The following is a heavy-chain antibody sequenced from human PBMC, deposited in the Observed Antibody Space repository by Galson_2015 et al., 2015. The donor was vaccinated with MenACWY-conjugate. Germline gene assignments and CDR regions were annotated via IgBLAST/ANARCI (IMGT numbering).Heavy chain of an antibody. J-gene: IGHJ4*02. Sequence: SVKVSCKASGYSFTSYGFTWVRQAPGQGLEWMGWISTYNGDTNYAQRLQGRVTMTTDTSTSTAYMDLRSLKSDDTAVYYCARLRYCTGGTCPPTFDYWGQGTLVTVSS. V-gene: IGHV1-18*01. CDR2: ISTYNGDT. CDR3: ARLRYCTGGTCPPTFDY. CDR1: GYSFTSYG. D-gene: IGHD2-8*02.